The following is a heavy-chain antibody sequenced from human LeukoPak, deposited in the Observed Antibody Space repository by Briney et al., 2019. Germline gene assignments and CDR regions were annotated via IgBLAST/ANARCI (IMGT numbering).Heavy chain of an antibody. CDR1: GGSFSGYY. CDR3: ARHLGGFDY. J-gene: IGHJ4*02. V-gene: IGHV4-34*01. CDR2: INHSGST. Sequence: PSETLSLTCAVYGGSFSGYYWSWIRQPPGKGLEWIGEINHSGSTNYNPSLKSRVTISVDTSKNQFSLKLSSVTAADTAVYYCARHLGGFDYWGQGTLVTVSS. D-gene: IGHD3-3*02.